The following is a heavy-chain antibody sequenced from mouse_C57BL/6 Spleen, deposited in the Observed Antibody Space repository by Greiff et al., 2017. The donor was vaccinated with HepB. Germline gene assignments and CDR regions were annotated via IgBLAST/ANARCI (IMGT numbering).Heavy chain of an antibody. CDR3: ARSGCNYEDYFDS. CDR2: INPSTGGT. CDR1: GYSFTGYY. D-gene: IGHD2-1*01. Sequence: VQLKESGPELVKPGASVKISCKASGYSFTGYYMNWVKQSPEKSLEWIGEINPSTGGTTYNQKFKAKATLTVDKSSSTAYMQLKSLTSEASAVYYCARSGCNYEDYFDSWGQGTTLTVSS. J-gene: IGHJ2*01. V-gene: IGHV1-42*01.